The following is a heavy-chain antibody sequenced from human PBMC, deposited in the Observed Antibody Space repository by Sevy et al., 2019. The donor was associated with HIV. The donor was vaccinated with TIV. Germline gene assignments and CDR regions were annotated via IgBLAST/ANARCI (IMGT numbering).Heavy chain of an antibody. V-gene: IGHV4-38-2*01. J-gene: IGHJ6*01. D-gene: IGHD6-13*01. CDR2: IYQSGST. CDR1: GYSISSGYY. Sequence: SETLSLTCAVSGYSISSGYYWGWIRQPPGKGLEWIGSIYQSGSTYYNPSLKSRVTISVDTSKNQFSLKLSSVTAADTAVYYCARGLPSSSWGHYYYYCNGMDLWGQGTTVTVSS. CDR3: ARGLPSSSWGHYYYYCNGMDL.